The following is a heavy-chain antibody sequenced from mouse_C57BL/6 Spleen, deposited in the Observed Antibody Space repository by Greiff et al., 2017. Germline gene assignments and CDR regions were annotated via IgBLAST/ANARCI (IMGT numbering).Heavy chain of an antibody. V-gene: IGHV6-3*01. CDR1: GFTFSNYW. D-gene: IGHD2-3*01. CDR2: IRLKSDNYAT. Sequence: EVQGVESGGGLVQPGGSMKLSCVASGFTFSNYWMNWVRQSPEKGLEWVAQIRLKSDNYATHYAESVKGRFTISRDDSKSSVYLQMNNLRAEDTGIYYCTAPLYDGYYAWFAYWGQGTLVTVSA. J-gene: IGHJ3*01. CDR3: TAPLYDGYYAWFAY.